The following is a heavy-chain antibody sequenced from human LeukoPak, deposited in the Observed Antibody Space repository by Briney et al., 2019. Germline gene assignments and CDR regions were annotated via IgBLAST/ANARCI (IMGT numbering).Heavy chain of an antibody. V-gene: IGHV4-59*08. CDR1: GGSISSYY. CDR2: IYYSGST. J-gene: IGHJ6*02. Sequence: PSETLSLTCTVSGGSISSYYWSWIRQPPGKGLEWIGYIYYSGSTYYNPSLKSRVTISVDTSKNQFSLKLSSVTAADTAVYYCARSPTYYYDGRVNYAMDVWGQGTTVTVSS. CDR3: ARSPTYYYDGRVNYAMDV. D-gene: IGHD3-22*01.